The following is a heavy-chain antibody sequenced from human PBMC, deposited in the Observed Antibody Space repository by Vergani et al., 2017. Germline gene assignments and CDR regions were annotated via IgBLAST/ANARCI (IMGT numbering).Heavy chain of an antibody. CDR3: ARRNWNPVPPPDPFDY. CDR1: GGSISTSSYH. V-gene: IGHV4-39*07. CDR2: IFYSGSM. Sequence: QLQLQESGPGLVKPSETLSLTCTVSGGSISTSSYHWGWIRQPPGKGLGWIGTIFYSGSMYYNPSLKSRVTISVDTAKNQFSLTLSSVTAADTAVYYCARRNWNPVPPPDPFDYWGQGTLVTVSS. J-gene: IGHJ4*02. D-gene: IGHD1-1*01.